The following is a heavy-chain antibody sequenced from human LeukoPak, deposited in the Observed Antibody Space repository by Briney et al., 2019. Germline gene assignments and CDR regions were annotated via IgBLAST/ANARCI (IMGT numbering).Heavy chain of an antibody. CDR3: ARDQDIVVVPAAMRGNPNWFDP. CDR2: ISAYNGNT. V-gene: IGHV1-18*04. J-gene: IGHJ5*02. CDR1: GYTFTSYG. D-gene: IGHD2-2*01. Sequence: ASVKVSCKASGYTFTSYGISCVRQAPGQGLEWMGWISAYNGNTNYAQKLQGRVTMTTDTSTSTAYMELRSLRSDDTAVYYCARDQDIVVVPAAMRGNPNWFDPWGQGTLVTVSS.